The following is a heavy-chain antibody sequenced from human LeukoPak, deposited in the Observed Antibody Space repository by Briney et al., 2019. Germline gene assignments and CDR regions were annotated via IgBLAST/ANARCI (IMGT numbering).Heavy chain of an antibody. D-gene: IGHD3-22*01. CDR2: VYYGGST. CDR3: ARVDYDSSGYFDY. V-gene: IGHV4-59*01. Sequence: PSETLSLTCTVSGGSISTFYWSWLRQPPGKQLEWIGYVYYGGSTNYNPSFKTRVTISVDTSKNQFSLKLSSVTPADTAAYYCARVDYDSSGYFDYWGQGTLVTVSS. J-gene: IGHJ4*02. CDR1: GGSISTFY.